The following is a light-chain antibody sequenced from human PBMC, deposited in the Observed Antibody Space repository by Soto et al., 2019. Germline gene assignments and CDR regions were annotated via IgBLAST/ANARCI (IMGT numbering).Light chain of an antibody. CDR2: EVS. J-gene: IGLJ1*01. V-gene: IGLV2-14*01. CDR3: NSYTTNSTFV. CDR1: SSDVGGYND. Sequence: QSALTQPASVSGSPGQSITISCTGTSSDVGGYNDVSWYQQHPGKAPKLMMYEVSNRPSGVSNRFSGSRSGNTASLTISGLQSEDEAEYYCNSYTTNSTFVFGTGTKVTVL.